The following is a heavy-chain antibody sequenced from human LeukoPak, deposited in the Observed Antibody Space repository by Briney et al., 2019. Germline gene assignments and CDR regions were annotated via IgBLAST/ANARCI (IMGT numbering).Heavy chain of an antibody. CDR1: GFTFSSYS. V-gene: IGHV3-21*01. J-gene: IGHJ3*02. CDR2: ISSSSSYI. Sequence: GGSLRLSCADSGFTFSSYSMNWVRQAPGKGLEWVSSISSSSSYIYYADSVKGRFTISRDNAKNSLYLQMNSLRAEDTAVYYCARDLLVMTTVTTGIWGQGTMVTVSS. D-gene: IGHD4-17*01. CDR3: ARDLLVMTTVTTGI.